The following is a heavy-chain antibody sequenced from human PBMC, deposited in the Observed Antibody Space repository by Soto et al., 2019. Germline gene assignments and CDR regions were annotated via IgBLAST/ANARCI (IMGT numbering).Heavy chain of an antibody. Sequence: QLQLQESGPGLVKPSETLSLTCTVSGGSINDDTYYWGWIRQPPGKGLKWNGSIYYSGTSSYNPSIESRVTMSVDTSKKQWSLGLGSVTAADTAVYYCSRLHCDSPNCVPLDPWGQVTLVIVSS. V-gene: IGHV4-39*01. D-gene: IGHD2-2*01. J-gene: IGHJ5*02. CDR2: IYYSGTS. CDR1: GGSINDDTYY. CDR3: SRLHCDSPNCVPLDP.